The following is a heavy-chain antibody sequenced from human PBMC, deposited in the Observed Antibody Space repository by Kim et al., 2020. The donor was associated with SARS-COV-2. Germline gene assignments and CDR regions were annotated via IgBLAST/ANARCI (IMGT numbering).Heavy chain of an antibody. D-gene: IGHD3-22*01. CDR2: ISSNGGST. J-gene: IGHJ4*02. CDR1: GFTFSSYA. Sequence: GGSLRLSCAASGFTFSSYAMHWVRQAPGKGLEYVSAISSNGGSTYYANSVKGRFTISRDNSKNTLFLQMDNLRAEDMAVYYCARGPHYYDSSGFLYWGQGTLVTVSS. CDR3: ARGPHYYDSSGFLY. V-gene: IGHV3-64*01.